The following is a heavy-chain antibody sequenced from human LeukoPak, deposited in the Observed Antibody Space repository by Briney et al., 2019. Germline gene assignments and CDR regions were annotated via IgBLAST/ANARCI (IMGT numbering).Heavy chain of an antibody. V-gene: IGHV3-21*01. D-gene: IGHD3-22*01. CDR3: AKEMVVVITRPYFDY. J-gene: IGHJ4*02. CDR2: ISSSSSYI. Sequence: GGSLRLSCAASGFTFSSYSMNWVRQAAGKGLEWVSSISSSSSYIYYADSVKGRFTISRDNAKNSLYLQMNRLRAEDTAVYYCAKEMVVVITRPYFDYWGQGTLVTVSS. CDR1: GFTFSSYS.